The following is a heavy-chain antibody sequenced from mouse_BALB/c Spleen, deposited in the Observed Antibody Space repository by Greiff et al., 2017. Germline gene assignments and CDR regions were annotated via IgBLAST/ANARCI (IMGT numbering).Heavy chain of an antibody. CDR2: ISSGGSYT. Sequence: EVMLVESGGGLVKPGGSLKLSCAASGFTFSSYTMSWVRQTPEKRLEWVATISSGGSYTYYPDSVKGRFTISRDNAKNTLYLQMSSLKSEDTAMYYCTNYGSSYGYAMDYWGQGTSVTVSS. V-gene: IGHV5-6-4*01. CDR3: TNYGSSYGYAMDY. CDR1: GFTFSSYT. J-gene: IGHJ4*01. D-gene: IGHD1-1*01.